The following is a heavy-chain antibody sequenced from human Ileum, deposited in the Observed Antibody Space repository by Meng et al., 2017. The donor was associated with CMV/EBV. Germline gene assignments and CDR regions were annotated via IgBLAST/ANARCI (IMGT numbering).Heavy chain of an antibody. D-gene: IGHD1-14*01. CDR2: VNTKTEGGPT. Sequence: GESLKISCVASGFTFSNVWMNWVRQAPGKGLEWVGRVNTKTEGGPTDYIAPVKGRFTISRDDSKNMVFLQMDSLKTDDTAVYYCTTRIRTTNDFWGQGTLVTVSS. J-gene: IGHJ4*02. CDR1: GFTFSNVW. CDR3: TTRIRTTNDF. V-gene: IGHV3-15*01.